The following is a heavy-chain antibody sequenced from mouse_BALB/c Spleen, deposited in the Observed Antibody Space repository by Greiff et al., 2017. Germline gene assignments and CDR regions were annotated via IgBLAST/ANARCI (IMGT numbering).Heavy chain of an antibody. J-gene: IGHJ2*01. CDR2: LFPGTGTT. V-gene: IGHV1S132*01. CDR3: ARRSTGPFDY. CDR1: GHTFTSYW. D-gene: IGHD4-1*01. Sequence: VKLSCKTSGHTFTSYWIQWVKQRPGQGLGWIGKLFPGTGTTHYNEKFKGKATLTIDTSSSTAYMQLSSLTSEDSAVYFCARRSTGPFDYWGQGTTLTVSA.